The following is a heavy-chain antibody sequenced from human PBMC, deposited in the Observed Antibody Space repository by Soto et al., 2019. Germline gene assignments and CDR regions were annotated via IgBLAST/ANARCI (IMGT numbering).Heavy chain of an antibody. Sequence: GGSLKISCEGSGYSFNSYWISGVRQMPGKGLEWMGRIDPSDSYTNYSPSFQGHVTISADKSISTAYLQWSSLKASDTAMYYCARRTKYYYDSSGLWAAFDIWGQGTMVTVSS. D-gene: IGHD3-22*01. CDR3: ARRTKYYYDSSGLWAAFDI. V-gene: IGHV5-10-1*01. CDR1: GYSFNSYW. CDR2: IDPSDSYT. J-gene: IGHJ3*02.